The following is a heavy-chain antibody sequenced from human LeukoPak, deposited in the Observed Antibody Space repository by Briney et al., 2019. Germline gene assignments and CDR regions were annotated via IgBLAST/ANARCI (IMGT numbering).Heavy chain of an antibody. V-gene: IGHV4-30-4*01. Sequence: SETLSLTCTVSGGSISSGDYYWSWICQPPGTGLEWIGYIYYSGSTYYNPSLKSRVTISVDTSKNQFSLKLRSVTAADTAVYYCAREREDYHDSSGYKTWGQGTLVTVSS. D-gene: IGHD3-22*01. CDR2: IYYSGST. CDR1: GGSISSGDYY. CDR3: AREREDYHDSSGYKT. J-gene: IGHJ5*02.